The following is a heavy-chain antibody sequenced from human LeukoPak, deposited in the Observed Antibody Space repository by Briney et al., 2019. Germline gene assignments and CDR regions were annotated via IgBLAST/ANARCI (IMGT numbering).Heavy chain of an antibody. Sequence: ASVKVSCKASGYTFTSYGISWVRQAPGQGLEWMGWISAYNGNTNYAQKLQGRVTMTSDTSTSTAYMELRSLRSDDTAVYYCARDRGGEITICGVVIETLYYYYGMDVWGQGTTVTVSS. D-gene: IGHD3-3*01. CDR3: ARDRGGEITICGVVIETLYYYYGMDV. V-gene: IGHV1-18*01. CDR2: ISAYNGNT. CDR1: GYTFTSYG. J-gene: IGHJ6*02.